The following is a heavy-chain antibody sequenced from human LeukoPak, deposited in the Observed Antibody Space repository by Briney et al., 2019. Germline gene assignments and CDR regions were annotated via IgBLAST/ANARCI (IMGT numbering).Heavy chain of an antibody. V-gene: IGHV3-30*02. D-gene: IGHD5-12*01. CDR2: IRYDGSNK. CDR1: GFTFSSYG. Sequence: GGSLRLSCAASGFTFSSYGMHWVRQAPGKGLEWVAFIRYDGSNKYYADSVKGRFTISRDNSKNTLYLQMNSLRAEDTAVYYCAKDKGVYWGYEFDYWGQGTLVTVSS. J-gene: IGHJ4*02. CDR3: AKDKGVYWGYEFDY.